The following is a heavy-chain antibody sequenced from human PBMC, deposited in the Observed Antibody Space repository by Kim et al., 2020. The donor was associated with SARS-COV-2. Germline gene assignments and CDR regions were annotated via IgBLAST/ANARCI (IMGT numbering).Heavy chain of an antibody. CDR1: GDSVSSNSAA. D-gene: IGHD3-10*01. CDR3: AREGGGIGSGSYHYWYFDL. Sequence: SQTLSLTCAISGDSVSSNSAAWNWIRQSPSRGLEWLGRTYYRSKWYNDYAVSVKSRITINPDTSKNQFSLQLNSVTPEDTAVYYCAREGGGIGSGSYHYWYFDLWGRGTLVTVSS. CDR2: TYYRSKWYN. J-gene: IGHJ2*01. V-gene: IGHV6-1*01.